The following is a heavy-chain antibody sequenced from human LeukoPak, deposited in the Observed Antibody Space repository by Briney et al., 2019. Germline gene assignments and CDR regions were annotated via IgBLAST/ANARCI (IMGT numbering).Heavy chain of an antibody. J-gene: IGHJ4*02. CDR3: TRENNYKVDY. D-gene: IGHD1-1*01. CDR2: INLDGSQT. V-gene: IGHV3-7*01. Sequence: GGSLRLSCAASRFTFSTYWMSWVRQSPGKGLEGVANINLDGSQTYYVDSVKGRFTISRDNAENSLYLQMNSLRVGDTDVYYCTRENNYKVDYWGQGNLVTVSS. CDR1: RFTFSTYW.